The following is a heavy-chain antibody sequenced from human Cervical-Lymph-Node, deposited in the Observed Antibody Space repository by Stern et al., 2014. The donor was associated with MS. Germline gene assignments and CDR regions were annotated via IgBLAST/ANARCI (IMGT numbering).Heavy chain of an antibody. CDR1: GFSFRSNGVG. D-gene: IGHD6-13*01. CDR2: IYWDDDK. J-gene: IGHJ5*01. CDR3: AHGTLAAPIRWFGS. Sequence: QVTLKESGPTLVKPTQTLTLTCTFSGFSFRSNGVGVGWIRQPPGKALEWLALIYWDDDKRYSPSLRSRLTITKDTSKNQVVLTMTNMDPVDTATYFCAHGTLAAPIRWFGSWGQGILVTVSS. V-gene: IGHV2-5*02.